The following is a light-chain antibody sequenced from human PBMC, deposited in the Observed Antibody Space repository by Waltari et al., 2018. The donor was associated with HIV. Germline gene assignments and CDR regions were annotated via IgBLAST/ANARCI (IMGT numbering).Light chain of an antibody. CDR3: MQSKQFLT. V-gene: IGKV2D-29*02. CDR2: EVS. J-gene: IGKJ4*01. CDR1: QSLLHSDGKTY. Sequence: DIVMTQTPLSLSVTPGQPASISCKSSQSLLHSDGKTYLYWYLQKPGQSPQLLIFEVSNRCSGVPDRFSGSGSGTDFTLKISRVEAEDVGIYYCMQSKQFLTFGGGTRVEIK.